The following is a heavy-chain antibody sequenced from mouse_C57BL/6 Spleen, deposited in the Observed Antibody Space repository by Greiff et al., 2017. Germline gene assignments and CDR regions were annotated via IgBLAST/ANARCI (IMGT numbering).Heavy chain of an antibody. CDR2: FYPGDGDT. V-gene: IGHV1-82*01. J-gene: IGHJ1*03. D-gene: IGHD2-13*01. CDR3: ARDYSLYFDV. CDR1: GYAFSSSW. Sequence: QVQLKQSGPELVKPGASVKISCKASGYAFSSSWMNWVKQRPGKGLEWIGRFYPGDGDTNYNGKFKGKATLTADKSSSTAYMQLSSLESEDAEDCFCARDYSLYFDVWGTGTTVTVSS.